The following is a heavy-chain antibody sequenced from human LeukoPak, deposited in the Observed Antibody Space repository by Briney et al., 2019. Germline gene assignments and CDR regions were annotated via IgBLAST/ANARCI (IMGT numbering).Heavy chain of an antibody. CDR3: AREVDYDFWSGYFRAGSRKDDAFDI. D-gene: IGHD3-3*01. V-gene: IGHV1-8*01. CDR1: GYTFTSYD. J-gene: IGHJ3*02. Sequence: ASVKVSCKASGYTFTSYDIIWVRQATGQGLEWMGWMNPNRGNTGYAQKFQGRVTMTRNTSISTAYMELSSLRSEDTAVYYCAREVDYDFWSGYFRAGSRKDDAFDIWGQGTMVTVSS. CDR2: MNPNRGNT.